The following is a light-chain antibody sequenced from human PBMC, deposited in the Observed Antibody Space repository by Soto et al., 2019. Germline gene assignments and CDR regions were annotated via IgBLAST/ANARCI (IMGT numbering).Light chain of an antibody. CDR1: TGAVTSGNY. J-gene: IGLJ1*01. Sequence: QTVVTQEPSLTVSPGGTVTLTCASSTGAVTSGNYPSWFQQKPGQAPRALIYTTINTYSWTPARFSGSLLGDKAALTLSGVQPEDEAEYYCLLYDGGAYVFGSGTKLTVL. CDR3: LLYDGGAYV. V-gene: IGLV7-43*01. CDR2: TTI.